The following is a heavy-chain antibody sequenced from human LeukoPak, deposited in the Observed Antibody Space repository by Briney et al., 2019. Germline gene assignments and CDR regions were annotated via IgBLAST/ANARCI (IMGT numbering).Heavy chain of an antibody. CDR2: IYHSGST. Sequence: SQTLSLTCAVSVGSISSGGYSGSWILQPPGKGLEWIGYIYHSGSTYYNPSLKSRVTISVDRSKNQFSLKLSSVTAADTAVYYCAREREAVSYFDYWGQGTLVTVSS. CDR3: AREREAVSYFDY. V-gene: IGHV4-30-2*01. CDR1: VGSISSGGYS. J-gene: IGHJ4*02. D-gene: IGHD1-26*01.